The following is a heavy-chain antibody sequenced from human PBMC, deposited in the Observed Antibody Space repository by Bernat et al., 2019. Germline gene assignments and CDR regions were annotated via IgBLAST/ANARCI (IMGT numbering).Heavy chain of an antibody. J-gene: IGHJ3*02. CDR1: GFTFSDYY. CDR3: ARRHDYGDYSSAFDI. Sequence: QVQLVESGGGLVKPGGSLRLSCAASGFTFSDYYMSWIRQAPGKVLVWVSYISSSSSYTNYADSVKGRFTISRDNAKNSLYLQMNSLRAEDTAVYYCARRHDYGDYSSAFDIWGQGTMVTVSS. V-gene: IGHV3-11*06. CDR2: ISSSSSYT. D-gene: IGHD4-17*01.